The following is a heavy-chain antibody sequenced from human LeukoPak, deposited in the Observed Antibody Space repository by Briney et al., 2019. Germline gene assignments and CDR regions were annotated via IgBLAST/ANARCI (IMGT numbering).Heavy chain of an antibody. CDR3: ARSFGGSRYCSGGSCYLFDY. CDR1: GGTFSSYA. Sequence: SVKVSCKASGGTFSSYAISWVRQAPGQGLEWMGVIIPIFGTANYAQKFQGRVTITADESTSTAYMELSSLRSEDTAVYYCARSFGGSRYCSGGSCYLFDYWGQGTLVTVSS. J-gene: IGHJ4*02. D-gene: IGHD2-15*01. V-gene: IGHV1-69*13. CDR2: IIPIFGTA.